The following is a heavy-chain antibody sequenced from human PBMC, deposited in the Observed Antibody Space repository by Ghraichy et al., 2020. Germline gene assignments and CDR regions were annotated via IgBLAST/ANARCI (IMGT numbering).Heavy chain of an antibody. CDR2: ISGSGDST. D-gene: IGHD4-17*01. CDR3: AKTAYPRTTVNEDYYYGMDV. Sequence: GGSLRLSCVASGFTFPSYAMCWGRQAPGKGLDWVSGISGSGDSTHYADSVKGRFTISRDNSKNTLYLQMNSLRAEDTAVYYCAKTAYPRTTVNEDYYYGMDVWGQGTTVTLPS. J-gene: IGHJ6*02. V-gene: IGHV3-23*01. CDR1: GFTFPSYA.